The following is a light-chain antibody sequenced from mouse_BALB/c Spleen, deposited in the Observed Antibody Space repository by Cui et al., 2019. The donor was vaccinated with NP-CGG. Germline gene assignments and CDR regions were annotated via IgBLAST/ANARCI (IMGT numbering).Light chain of an antibody. CDR2: GTN. J-gene: IGLJ1*01. CDR1: TWAVTTNNY. V-gene: IGLV1*01. Sequence: QAVMTQESALTTSPGETVTLTCRSSTWAVTTNNYANWVQEKPDHLFTGLIGGTNNRVPGVPARFSGSLIGDKAALTITGAQTEDEAIYFCALWYSNHWVFGGGTKLTVL. CDR3: ALWYSNHWV.